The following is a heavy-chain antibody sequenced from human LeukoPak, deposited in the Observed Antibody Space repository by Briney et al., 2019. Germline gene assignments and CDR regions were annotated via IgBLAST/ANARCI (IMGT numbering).Heavy chain of an antibody. V-gene: IGHV4-34*01. CDR1: GGSFSGYY. Sequence: SETLSLTCAVYGGSFSGYYWSWIRQPPGKGLEWIGGINHSGSTNYNPSLKSRVTISVDTSKNQFSLKLSSVTAADTAVYYCARAKLMITFGGVIVNNAFDIWGQGTMVTVSS. CDR2: INHSGST. D-gene: IGHD3-16*02. J-gene: IGHJ3*02. CDR3: ARAKLMITFGGVIVNNAFDI.